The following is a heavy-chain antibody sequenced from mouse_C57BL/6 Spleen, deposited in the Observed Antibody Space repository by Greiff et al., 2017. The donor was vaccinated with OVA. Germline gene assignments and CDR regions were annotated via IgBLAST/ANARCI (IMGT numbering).Heavy chain of an antibody. Sequence: DVQLQQSGPGLVKPSQSLSLTCSVTGYSITSCYIWNLNRQFPGNLLEWVGYITYDGSNNYNQSLKNRISITRDTSKNQFFLKLNSVTTEDTARYCCTRVYDYFHAMDDWGQGTSVTVSS. CDR2: ITYDGSN. J-gene: IGHJ4*01. CDR1: GYSITSCYI. V-gene: IGHV3-6*01. D-gene: IGHD2-4*01. CDR3: TRVYDYFHAMDD.